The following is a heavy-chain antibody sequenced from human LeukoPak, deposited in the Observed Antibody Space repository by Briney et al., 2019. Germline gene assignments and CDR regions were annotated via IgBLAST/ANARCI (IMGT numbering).Heavy chain of an antibody. CDR3: AGGYSDYDFFDS. CDR1: GLTFSNCV. V-gene: IGHV3-23*01. CDR2: ISPSGGST. Sequence: GGSLRLSCTTSGLTFSNCVMTWVRQSPGKGLEGVSSISPSGGSTFYADSVKGRFTISRDNSKTTLYLQMTSLGAEDTDAYYCAGGYSDYDFFDSWGQGTLVTVSS. D-gene: IGHD5-12*01. J-gene: IGHJ4*02.